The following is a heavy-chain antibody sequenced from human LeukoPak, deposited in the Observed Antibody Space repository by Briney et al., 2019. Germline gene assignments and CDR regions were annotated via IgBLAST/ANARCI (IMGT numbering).Heavy chain of an antibody. J-gene: IGHJ4*02. D-gene: IGHD5-24*01. V-gene: IGHV4-39*01. CDR1: GGSISSRGNY. CDR3: ARRVEMATINRNFDY. CDR2: IYYSGTT. Sequence: TSETPSLTCTVPGGSISSRGNYWGWIRQPPGKGLEWNGSIYYSGTTYYNPSLKSRVTISVDTSKNQFSLEVSSVTAADTAVYYCARRVEMATINRNFDYWGQGTLVTVSS.